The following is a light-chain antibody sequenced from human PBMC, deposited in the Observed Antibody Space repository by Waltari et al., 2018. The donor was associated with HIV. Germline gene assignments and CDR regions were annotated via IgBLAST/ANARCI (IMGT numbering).Light chain of an antibody. Sequence: SLVLTQPPSVSLSPGQPAHITCSGDNSGWKNNSWSQNQPGQSPVLVLFQDNKRPSGIPARFSGSNSGNTATLTISGTQTLDEADYYCQAWDSSAHVVFGGGTRLTVL. CDR2: QDN. V-gene: IGLV3-1*01. CDR1: NSGWKN. J-gene: IGLJ2*01. CDR3: QAWDSSAHVV.